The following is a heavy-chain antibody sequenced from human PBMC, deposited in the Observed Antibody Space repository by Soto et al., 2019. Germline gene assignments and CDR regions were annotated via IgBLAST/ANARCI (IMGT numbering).Heavy chain of an antibody. CDR3: AKVVRGGYYSFDY. Sequence: QVQLVESGGGVVQPGRSLRLSCAASGFTFSSYGMHWVRQAPGKGLEWVAVISYDGSNKYYADSVKGRFTISRDNSKNTLYLQMNSLRAEDTAVYYCAKVVRGGYYSFDYWGQGNLVTVSS. CDR1: GFTFSSYG. J-gene: IGHJ4*02. CDR2: ISYDGSNK. V-gene: IGHV3-30*18. D-gene: IGHD3-22*01.